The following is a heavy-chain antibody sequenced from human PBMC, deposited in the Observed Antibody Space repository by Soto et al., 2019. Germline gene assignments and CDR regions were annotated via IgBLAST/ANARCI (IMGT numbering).Heavy chain of an antibody. CDR1: GGTFGSYA. D-gene: IGHD2-2*01. V-gene: IGHV1-69*01. CDR2: IIPVSGAA. J-gene: IGHJ4*02. CDR3: ATALGCRSTSCTLDY. Sequence: QVQLVQSGAEVKKPGSSVKVSCKASGGTFGSYAFSWVRQAPGQGLEWMGGIIPVSGAAHYAQKFQGRVTITAEESTSTAYMELSSLSSQDTAVYYWATALGCRSTSCTLDYWGQGTRVIVSS.